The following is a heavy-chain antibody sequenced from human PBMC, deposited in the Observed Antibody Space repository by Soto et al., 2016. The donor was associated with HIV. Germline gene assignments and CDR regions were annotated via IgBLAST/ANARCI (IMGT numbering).Heavy chain of an antibody. CDR3: ARDLLDYSANDY. CDR1: GFRLGYYA. D-gene: IGHD4-4*01. J-gene: IGHJ4*02. Sequence: EVQLLESGGGLVKPGGSLRLSCAASGFRLGYYAMNWVRQAPGKGLEWVSGIAHDGTSSHHADSVRGRSSSPETIPRTHFYLQMNSLRAEDTAIYYCARDLLDYSANDYWGQGTLVTVSS. V-gene: IGHV3-23*01. CDR2: IAHDGTSS.